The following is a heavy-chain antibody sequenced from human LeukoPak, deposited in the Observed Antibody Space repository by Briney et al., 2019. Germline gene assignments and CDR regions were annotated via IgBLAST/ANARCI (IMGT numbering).Heavy chain of an antibody. V-gene: IGHV1-2*02. J-gene: IGHJ3*01. CDR2: FNPKSGGT. D-gene: IGHD1-26*01. CDR1: GYTFTSYY. Sequence: GASVKVSCKASGYTFTSYYMHWVRQAPGQGLEWMGWFNPKSGGTNYAQKFQGRVILTGDTSSTIAYMELSSLRFEDTAVYYCARDTSIVGGHQGGFDFWGQGTMVIVSS. CDR3: ARDTSIVGGHQGGFDF.